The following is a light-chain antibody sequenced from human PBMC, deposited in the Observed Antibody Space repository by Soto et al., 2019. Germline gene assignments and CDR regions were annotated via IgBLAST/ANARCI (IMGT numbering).Light chain of an antibody. Sequence: QSVLTQPPSASGTPGQRVTISCSGSSSNIGSNSVNWYQQLPGTAPKLLMYSSNQRPSGVPDRFSSSKSGTSASLAISGLQSEDEADYYCAAWDDSLNGVVFGGGTKVTVL. CDR1: SSNIGSNS. CDR2: SSN. V-gene: IGLV1-44*01. CDR3: AAWDDSLNGVV. J-gene: IGLJ2*01.